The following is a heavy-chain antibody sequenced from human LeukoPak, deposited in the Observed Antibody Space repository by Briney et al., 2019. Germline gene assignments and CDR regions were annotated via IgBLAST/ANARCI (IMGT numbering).Heavy chain of an antibody. D-gene: IGHD2-21*02. Sequence: GGSLRLSCAASGFIFNTHGMHWVRQAPGKGLEWVAVTWYDGAKKNYADSVKGRFTISRDNSKNTVYLQMNSVRAEDTAVYYCAKGDCSTGDCRQTQIDYWGQGTLVTVSS. CDR2: TWYDGAKK. CDR1: GFIFNTHG. CDR3: AKGDCSTGDCRQTQIDY. J-gene: IGHJ4*02. V-gene: IGHV3-33*03.